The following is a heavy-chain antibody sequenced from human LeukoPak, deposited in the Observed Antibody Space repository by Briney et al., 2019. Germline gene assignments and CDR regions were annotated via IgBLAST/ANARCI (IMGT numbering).Heavy chain of an antibody. V-gene: IGHV3-7*01. D-gene: IGHD5-24*01. Sequence: PGGSLRLSCAASGFTFSSYAMSWVRQAPGKGLEWVANIEEDGSEKDYVDSVKGRFTISRDNAKNSLYLQMNSLRAEDTAIYYCAKDWTRWLQLYYFDYWGQGTLVTVSS. CDR1: GFTFSSYA. CDR3: AKDWTRWLQLYYFDY. CDR2: IEEDGSEK. J-gene: IGHJ4*02.